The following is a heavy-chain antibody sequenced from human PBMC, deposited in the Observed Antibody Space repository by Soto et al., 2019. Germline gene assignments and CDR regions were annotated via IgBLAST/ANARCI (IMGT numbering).Heavy chain of an antibody. V-gene: IGHV1-2*02. CDR3: ARDQTKAPYYDFWGGYYSTDSHYYYGMDV. D-gene: IGHD3-3*01. CDR1: GYTFTGYY. CDR2: INPNSGGT. Sequence: ASVKVSCKASGYTFTGYYMHWVRQAPGQGLEWMGWINPNSGGTNYAQRFQGRVTMTRDTSISTAYMELSRLRSDDTAVYYCARDQTKAPYYDFWGGYYSTDSHYYYGMDVWGQGTTVTVSS. J-gene: IGHJ6*02.